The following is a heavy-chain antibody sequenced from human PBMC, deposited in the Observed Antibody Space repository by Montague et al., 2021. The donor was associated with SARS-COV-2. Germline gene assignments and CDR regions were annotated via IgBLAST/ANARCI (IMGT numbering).Heavy chain of an antibody. CDR2: IYTSGTT. J-gene: IGHJ4*02. D-gene: IGHD6-6*01. CDR1: GGSISSYY. Sequence: SETLSLTCTVSGGSISSYYWYWVRQPAAKGLELIGRIYTSGTTNYNPSLKLRVTMSVDTSKNQFSLKLNSLTAAATAVYYCAGGSRINNYCSSSFDNWGQGTLVTVSS. CDR3: AGGSRINNYCSSSFDN. V-gene: IGHV4-4*07.